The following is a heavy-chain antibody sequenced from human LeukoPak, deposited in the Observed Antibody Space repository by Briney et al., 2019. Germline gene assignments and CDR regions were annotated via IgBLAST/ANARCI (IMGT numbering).Heavy chain of an antibody. V-gene: IGHV4-39*07. CDR3: ARGQGRWNDGVEFDY. CDR1: GGSIRSGNYY. J-gene: IGHJ4*02. CDR2: IYYTGST. D-gene: IGHD1-1*01. Sequence: PSETLSLTCLVSGGSIRSGNYYWGWIRQPPGKGLEWIGSIYYTGSTYNNPSLKTRVTMSVDTSKNQFSLKLSSVTAADTAVYYCARGQGRWNDGVEFDYWGQGTLVTVSS.